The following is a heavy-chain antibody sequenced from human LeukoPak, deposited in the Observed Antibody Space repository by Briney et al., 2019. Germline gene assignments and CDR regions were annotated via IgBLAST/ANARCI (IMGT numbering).Heavy chain of an antibody. D-gene: IGHD3-10*01. Sequence: PSDTLSLTCTVSGGSISGCFWSWIRQPAGKGLEWIWRIYTTGSTNYNPSLKRRVTMSVDTSKNQFSLNLSSVTAADTAVYYCARDYWVRGVMASYSSFGMDVCGQATTVTVSS. J-gene: IGHJ6*02. CDR3: ARDYWVRGVMASYSSFGMDV. CDR2: IYTTGST. V-gene: IGHV4-4*07. CDR1: GGSISGCF.